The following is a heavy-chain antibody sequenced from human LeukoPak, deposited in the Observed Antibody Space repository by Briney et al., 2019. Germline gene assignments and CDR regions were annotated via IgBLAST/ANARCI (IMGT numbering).Heavy chain of an antibody. CDR3: ARDYYDSRGEAFDI. V-gene: IGHV4-59*01. Sequence: SETLSLTCTVSGGSISGYYYTWIRQPPGKDLEGIGYVFYSGTTNYDPSLKSRVTISVDTSKNQFSLKLSSVTAADTAVYYCARDYYDSRGEAFDIWGLGTMVTVSS. CDR1: GGSISGYY. D-gene: IGHD3-22*01. J-gene: IGHJ3*02. CDR2: VFYSGTT.